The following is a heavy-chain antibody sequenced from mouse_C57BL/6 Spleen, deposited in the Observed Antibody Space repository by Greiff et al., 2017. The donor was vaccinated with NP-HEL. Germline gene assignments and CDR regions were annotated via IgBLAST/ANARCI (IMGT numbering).Heavy chain of an antibody. J-gene: IGHJ4*01. CDR1: GYTFTSYW. CDR2: IHPNSGST. D-gene: IGHD2-1*01. CDR3: TRDGNGAIDY. V-gene: IGHV1-64*01. Sequence: QVQLQQSGAELVKPGASVKLSCKASGYTFTSYWMHWVKQRPGQGLEWIGMIHPNSGSTNYNEKFKSKATLTADKTSITAYMQLSSLTSEGSAVYYCTRDGNGAIDYWGQGTSVTVSS.